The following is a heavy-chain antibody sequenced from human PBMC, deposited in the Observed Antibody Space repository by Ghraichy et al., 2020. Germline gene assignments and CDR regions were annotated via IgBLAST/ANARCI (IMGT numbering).Heavy chain of an antibody. CDR3: ARDWLIGEDGYNSVWFDP. CDR2: ISSSSSYI. CDR1: GFTFSSYS. D-gene: IGHD5-24*01. V-gene: IGHV3-21*01. J-gene: IGHJ5*02. Sequence: GSLRLSCAASGFTFSSYSMNWVRQAPGKGLEWVSSISSSSSYIYYADSVKGRFTISRDNAKNSLYLQMNSLRAEDTAVYYCARDWLIGEDGYNSVWFDPWGQGTLVTVSS.